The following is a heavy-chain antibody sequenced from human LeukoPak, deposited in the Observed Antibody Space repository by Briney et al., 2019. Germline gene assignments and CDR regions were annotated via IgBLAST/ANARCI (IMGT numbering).Heavy chain of an antibody. J-gene: IGHJ4*02. CDR1: GFTFKIYS. Sequence: AGGSLRLSCAASGFTFKIYSKNWVRQAPGKGLEWVSSISSSSSHMYYADSVKGRFTISRDNAKNSLYLQMNTLRAEDTAVYYCARDDTSAHFFDYWGQGTLVTVSS. D-gene: IGHD3-10*01. CDR2: ISSSSSHM. CDR3: ARDDTSAHFFDY. V-gene: IGHV3-21*01.